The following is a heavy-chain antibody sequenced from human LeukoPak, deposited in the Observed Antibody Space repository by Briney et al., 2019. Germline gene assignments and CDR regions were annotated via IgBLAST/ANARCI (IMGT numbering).Heavy chain of an antibody. J-gene: IGHJ4*02. Sequence: GGSLRLSCAASRFTFSSYAMHWVRQAPGKGLEWVAVISYDGSNKYYADSVKGRFTISRDNSKNTLYLQMNSLRAEDTALYYCARDLSGSYVFDYWGQGTLVTVSS. V-gene: IGHV3-30*04. CDR3: ARDLSGSYVFDY. D-gene: IGHD1-26*01. CDR2: ISYDGSNK. CDR1: RFTFSSYA.